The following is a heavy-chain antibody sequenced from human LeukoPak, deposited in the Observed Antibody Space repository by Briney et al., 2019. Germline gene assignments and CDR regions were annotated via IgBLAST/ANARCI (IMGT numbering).Heavy chain of an antibody. CDR3: AKTVAGYWYFDL. Sequence: PSETLSLTCTVSGGSISHYFWSWIRQPPGKALEWIGYIYYSGSTNYNPSLKSRVTISVDTSKNQFSLKLSSVTAADTAVYYCAKTVAGYWYFDLWGRGTLVTVSS. J-gene: IGHJ2*01. CDR1: GGSISHYF. V-gene: IGHV4-59*08. CDR2: IYYSGST. D-gene: IGHD6-19*01.